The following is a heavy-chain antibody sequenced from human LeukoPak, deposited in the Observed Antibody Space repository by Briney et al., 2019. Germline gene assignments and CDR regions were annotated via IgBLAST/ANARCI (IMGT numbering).Heavy chain of an antibody. CDR1: GFTFSTYA. J-gene: IGHJ4*02. V-gene: IGHV3-23*01. CDR3: ARRGDITVWCQPGFTC. CDR2: ISRSGGTT. Sequence: GGSLRLSCAASGFTFSTYAMSWVRQAPGRGLGWVSVISRSGGTTHYADSVKGRFTISRDNAKNTLYLEMNSLRAEDTAVYYCARRGDITVWCQPGFTCRGQGTLVTVSS. D-gene: IGHD4/OR15-4a*01.